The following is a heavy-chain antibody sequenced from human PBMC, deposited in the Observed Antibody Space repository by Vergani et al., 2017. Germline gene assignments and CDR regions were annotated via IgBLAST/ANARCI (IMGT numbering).Heavy chain of an antibody. Sequence: VQLVESGGGLLQPGGSLRLSCAASVFTSIDYSMSWIRHAPGKGLVCVSFISSMGSTIYYADSVKGRFTISRDNAQNSLYLQMNSLRAEDTAVYYCARDRYDFWSGYYTGDYYYYYMDVWGKGTTVTVSS. J-gene: IGHJ6*03. CDR1: VFTSIDYS. CDR3: ARDRYDFWSGYYTGDYYYYYMDV. V-gene: IGHV3-11*01. CDR2: ISSMGSTI. D-gene: IGHD3-3*01.